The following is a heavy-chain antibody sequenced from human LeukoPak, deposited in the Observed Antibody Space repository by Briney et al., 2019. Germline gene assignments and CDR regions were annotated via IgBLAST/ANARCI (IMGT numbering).Heavy chain of an antibody. Sequence: SETLSLTCTVSGGSIRNYYWNWIRQPPGKGLEWIGYIYYSGSTNYNLSLKSRVTISVDTSKNQFSLKLRSATAADTAIYYCAREWGYSSGWPDAFDIWGQGTMITVSS. CDR2: IYYSGST. D-gene: IGHD6-19*01. V-gene: IGHV4-59*01. J-gene: IGHJ3*02. CDR1: GGSIRNYY. CDR3: AREWGYSSGWPDAFDI.